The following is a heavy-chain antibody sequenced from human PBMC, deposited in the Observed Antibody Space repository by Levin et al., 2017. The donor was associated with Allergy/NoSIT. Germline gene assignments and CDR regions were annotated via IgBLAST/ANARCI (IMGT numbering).Heavy chain of an antibody. CDR1: GFTFSNYE. Sequence: RESLKISCVTSGFTFSNYEMNWVRQAPGKGLEWVSYISSRDNTKYYADSVKGRFTISRDNAKNSLYLQMNSLRAEDRAVYYCAKGFDEWGQGTLVTVSS. CDR3: AKGFDE. V-gene: IGHV3-48*03. J-gene: IGHJ4*02. CDR2: ISSRDNTK.